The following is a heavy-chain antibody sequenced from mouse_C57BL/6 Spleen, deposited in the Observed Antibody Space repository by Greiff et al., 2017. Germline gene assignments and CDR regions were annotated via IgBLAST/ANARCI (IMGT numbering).Heavy chain of an antibody. CDR2: IWSGGST. CDR3: ARNYAMDY. CDR1: GFSLTSYG. Sequence: QVQLLQSGPGLVQPSQSLSITCTVSGFSLTSYGVHWVRQSPGKGLEWLGVIWSGGSTDSNAAFISRLSISKDNSKSQVFFTMNSLQADDTAIYYCARNYAMDYWGQGTSVTVSS. J-gene: IGHJ4*01. V-gene: IGHV2-2*01.